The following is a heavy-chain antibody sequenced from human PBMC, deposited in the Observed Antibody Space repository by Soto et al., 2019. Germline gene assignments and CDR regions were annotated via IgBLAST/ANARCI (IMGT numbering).Heavy chain of an antibody. V-gene: IGHV1-69*02. CDR2: VNPILSLS. Sequence: QVQLVQSGAEVKRPGSSVKVSCKASGDTFSFYSINWVRXXPGLGLEWMGRVNPILSLSNYAQRFQGRVXXXXDXXXXXXXXXXXXXXXXXXXXYXCATXYGSGYRAFDYWGQGAQVIVSS. J-gene: IGHJ4*02. D-gene: IGHD3-10*01. CDR3: ATXYGSGYRAFDY. CDR1: GDTFSFYS.